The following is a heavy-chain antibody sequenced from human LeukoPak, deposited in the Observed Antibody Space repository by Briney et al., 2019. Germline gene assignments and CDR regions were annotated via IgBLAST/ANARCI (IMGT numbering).Heavy chain of an antibody. D-gene: IGHD6-13*01. CDR2: ISSNGGST. CDR3: VKDAYSGSWGFSHMDV. V-gene: IGHV3-64D*09. Sequence: QSGGSLRLSCSASGFTFSSYTMHWVRQAPGKGLEYVSAISSNGGSTYYADSVKGRFTISRDNSKNTLYLQMSSLRAEDTALYYCVKDAYSGSWGFSHMDVWGQGTTVTVSS. J-gene: IGHJ6*02. CDR1: GFTFSSYT.